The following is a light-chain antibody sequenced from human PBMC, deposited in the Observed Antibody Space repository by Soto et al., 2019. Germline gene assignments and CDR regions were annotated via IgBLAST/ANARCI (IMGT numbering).Light chain of an antibody. J-gene: IGLJ1*01. CDR2: EVS. CDR1: SSDVGGYDY. Sequence: ISCTVSSSDVGGYDYVSWYQHHPGKGPKLILYEVSNRPSGVSDRFSGSKSGNTASLSISGLQAEDEADYYCASYTSITTLYVFGTGTKV. CDR3: ASYTSITTLYV. V-gene: IGLV2-14*01.